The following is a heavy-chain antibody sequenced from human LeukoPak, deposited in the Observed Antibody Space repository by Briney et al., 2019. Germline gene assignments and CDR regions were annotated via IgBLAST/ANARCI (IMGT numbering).Heavy chain of an antibody. CDR2: IYYSGST. D-gene: IGHD3-10*01. CDR1: GGSISSYY. J-gene: IGHJ6*03. CDR3: ARGSSYYGSGSYISYYYMDV. V-gene: IGHV4-59*01. Sequence: TSETLSLTCTVSGGSISSYYWSWIRQPPGKGLEWIGYIYYSGSTNYNPSLKSRVTMSVDTSKNHFSLKLSSVTAADTAVYYCARGSSYYGSGSYISYYYMDVWGKGTTVTISS.